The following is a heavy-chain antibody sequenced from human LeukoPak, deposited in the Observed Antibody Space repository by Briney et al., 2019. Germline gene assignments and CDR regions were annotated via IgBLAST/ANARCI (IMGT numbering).Heavy chain of an antibody. V-gene: IGHV3-21*01. Sequence: PGGSLRLSCAASGFTFNGYWMNWVRQAPGKGLEWVSSISSSSSYIYYADSVKGRFTISRDNAKNSLYLQMNSLRAEDTAVYYCARVPSTDYDILTGYFQAYYMDVWGKGTTVTVSS. CDR2: ISSSSSYI. CDR3: ARVPSTDYDILTGYFQAYYMDV. J-gene: IGHJ6*03. D-gene: IGHD3-9*01. CDR1: GFTFNGYW.